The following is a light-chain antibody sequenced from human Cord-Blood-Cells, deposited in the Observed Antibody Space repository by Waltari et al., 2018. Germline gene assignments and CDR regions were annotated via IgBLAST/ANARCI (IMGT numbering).Light chain of an antibody. V-gene: IGKV3-20*01. J-gene: IGKJ1*01. CDR1: PSVSSSY. CDR3: QQDGSSPRT. CDR2: GAS. Sequence: EIVLTQSPGPLSLSPGERATLSCRASPSVSSSYLAWHQQKPGQAPRLLIYGASSRATGIPDRFSGSGSGTDFTLTISRLEPEDFAVYYCQQDGSSPRTFGQGTKVEIK.